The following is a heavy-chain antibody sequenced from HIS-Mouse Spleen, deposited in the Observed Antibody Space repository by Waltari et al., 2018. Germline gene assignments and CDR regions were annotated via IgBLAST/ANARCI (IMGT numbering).Heavy chain of an antibody. D-gene: IGHD4-17*01. J-gene: IGHJ4*02. Sequence: QLQLQESGPGLVKPSETLSLTCTVSGGSLSSSSSYWGWIRQPPGKGLELIGSIYYSGSTYYNPSLKSRVTISVDTSKNQFSLKLSSVTAADTAVYYCAYGDYFDYWGQGTLVTVSS. CDR1: GGSLSSSSSY. CDR2: IYYSGST. V-gene: IGHV4-39*01. CDR3: AYGDYFDY.